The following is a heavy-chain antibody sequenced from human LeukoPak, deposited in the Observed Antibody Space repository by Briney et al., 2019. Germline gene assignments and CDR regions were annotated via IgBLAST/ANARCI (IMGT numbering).Heavy chain of an antibody. V-gene: IGHV4-59*01. J-gene: IGHJ6*03. Sequence: SETLSLTCTVSGGSISSYYWSWIRQPPGKGLEWIGYIYYSGSTNYNPSLKSRVTISVDTSKNLFSLKLSSVTAADTAVYYCARAPNYYYYYMDVWGKGTTVTVSS. CDR2: IYYSGST. CDR3: ARAPNYYYYYMDV. CDR1: GGSISSYY.